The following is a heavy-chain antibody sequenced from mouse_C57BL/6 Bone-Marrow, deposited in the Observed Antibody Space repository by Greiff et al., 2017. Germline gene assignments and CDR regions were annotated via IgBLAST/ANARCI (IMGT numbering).Heavy chain of an antibody. CDR2: ISSGGSYT. J-gene: IGHJ1*03. D-gene: IGHD1-1*01. V-gene: IGHV5-6*01. CDR3: ARHYYGSYWYFDV. CDR1: GFTFSSYG. Sequence: EVKVVESGGDLVKPGGSLKLSCAASGFTFSSYGMSWVRQTPDKRLEWVATISSGGSYTYYPDSVKGRFTISRDNAKTTLYLQMSSLKSEDTAMYYCARHYYGSYWYFDVWGTGTTVTVSS.